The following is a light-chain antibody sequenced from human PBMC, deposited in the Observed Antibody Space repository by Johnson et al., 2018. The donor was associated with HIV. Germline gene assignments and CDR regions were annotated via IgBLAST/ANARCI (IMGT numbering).Light chain of an antibody. CDR2: END. CDR1: SSNIENYF. V-gene: IGLV1-51*02. CDR3: GIWASSLSAYV. Sequence: QSVLTQPPSVSAAPGQRVNISCSGHSSNIENYFVSWYQQLPGAAPRLLIYENDKRPSGIPDRFSGSKSGTSATLGITGLQTGDEADYCCGIWASSLSAYVFGTGTKVTVL. J-gene: IGLJ1*01.